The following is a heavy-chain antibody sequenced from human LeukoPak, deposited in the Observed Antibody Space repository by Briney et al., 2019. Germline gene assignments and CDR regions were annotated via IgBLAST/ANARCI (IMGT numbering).Heavy chain of an antibody. CDR3: ARVGYSSTWHIFDY. CDR1: GYTFTGYY. Sequence: GASVKVSCKASGYTFTGYYMHWVRQAPGQGLEWMGWINPNSGGTNYAQKFQGRVTMTRDTSISTAYMELSRLRSDDTAVYYCARVGYSSTWHIFDYWGQGTLVTVSS. J-gene: IGHJ4*02. CDR2: INPNSGGT. V-gene: IGHV1-2*02. D-gene: IGHD6-13*01.